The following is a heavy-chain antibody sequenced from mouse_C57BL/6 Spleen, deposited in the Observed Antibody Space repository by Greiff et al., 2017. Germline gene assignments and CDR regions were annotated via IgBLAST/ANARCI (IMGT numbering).Heavy chain of an antibody. V-gene: IGHV1-15*01. D-gene: IGHD3-2*02. Sequence: QVQLLQSGAELVRPGASVTLSCKASGYTFTDYEMHWVKQTPVHGLEWIGAIDPETGGTAYNQKFKGKDILTADKSSSTAYVELRSLTSEDSAVYYCTGWGSGYSYWGQGTLVTVSA. J-gene: IGHJ3*01. CDR1: GYTFTDYE. CDR3: TGWGSGYSY. CDR2: IDPETGGT.